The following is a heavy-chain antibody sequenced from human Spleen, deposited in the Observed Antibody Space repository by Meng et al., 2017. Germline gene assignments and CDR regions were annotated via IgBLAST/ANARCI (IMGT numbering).Heavy chain of an antibody. D-gene: IGHD2-15*01. J-gene: IGHJ4*02. Sequence: GESLKISCAASDFTFSHYAMHWARQAPGKGLEWVALISYDGSNKYYADSVKGRFTISRDNSKNTLYLQMNSLRAEDTAVYYCATTGYCSGGDCPPDYWGQGTLVTVSS. V-gene: IGHV3-30*04. CDR3: ATTGYCSGGDCPPDY. CDR1: DFTFSHYA. CDR2: ISYDGSNK.